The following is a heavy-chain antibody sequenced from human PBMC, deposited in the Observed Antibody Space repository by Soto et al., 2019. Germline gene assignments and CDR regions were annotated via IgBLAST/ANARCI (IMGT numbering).Heavy chain of an antibody. CDR1: GASISSGDSY. V-gene: IGHV4-31*11. J-gene: IGHJ4*02. D-gene: IGHD2-8*01. CDR2: IFHTGST. Sequence: PSETLSLTCAVSGASISSGDSYWSWIRQRPGKGLEWIGYIFHTGSTYYNPSLRSRVTISLDSSRNQFSLKLTSATAADTAVYFCAREPYFTSGTCFIHFDSWGQGSLVTVSS. CDR3: AREPYFTSGTCFIHFDS.